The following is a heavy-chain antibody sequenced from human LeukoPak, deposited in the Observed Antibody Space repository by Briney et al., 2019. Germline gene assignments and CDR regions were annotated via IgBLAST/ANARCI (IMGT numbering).Heavy chain of an antibody. CDR3: ARDGTYGDYNYYYGLDV. J-gene: IGHJ6*02. CDR1: GFTFSPYF. Sequence: GGSLRLSGAASGFTFSPYFMNWVRQAPGKGLEWVSYISGSSSTIYYADSVKGRFTISRDNAKNSLYLQMNSLRDEDTAVYYCARDGTYGDYNYYYGLDVWGQGTPVTVSS. D-gene: IGHD4-17*01. V-gene: IGHV3-48*02. CDR2: ISGSSSTI.